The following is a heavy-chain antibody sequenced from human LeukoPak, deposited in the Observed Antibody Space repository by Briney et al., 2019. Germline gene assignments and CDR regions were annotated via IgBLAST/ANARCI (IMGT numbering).Heavy chain of an antibody. D-gene: IGHD3-16*01. CDR1: GGTFSNFF. CDR3: ARAQGGLGFDT. J-gene: IGHJ4*02. Sequence: GASVKVSCKFSGGTFSNFFINWVRQTPGQGLEWMGMIIPILGTVTYAQKFQGRGTMTAVASTSTAYMELTSLRSEDTAIYYCARAQGGLGFDTWGQGTLVTVSS. V-gene: IGHV1-69*11. CDR2: IIPILGTV.